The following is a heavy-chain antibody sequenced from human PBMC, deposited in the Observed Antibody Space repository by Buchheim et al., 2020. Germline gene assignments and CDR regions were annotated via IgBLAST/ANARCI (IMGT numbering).Heavy chain of an antibody. CDR3: ARVLVAGRYISDIYYYDYAMDV. Sequence: QVQLQESGPGLVKPSETLSLTCTVSGGSVSSGSYYWSWIRQPPGKGLEWIGYIYYSGSTNYNPSLKSRVTISVDTSKNQFSLKLSSVTAADTAVYYCARVLVAGRYISDIYYYDYAMDVWGQGTT. J-gene: IGHJ6*02. CDR1: GGSVSSGSYY. D-gene: IGHD3-10*01. CDR2: IYYSGST. V-gene: IGHV4-61*01.